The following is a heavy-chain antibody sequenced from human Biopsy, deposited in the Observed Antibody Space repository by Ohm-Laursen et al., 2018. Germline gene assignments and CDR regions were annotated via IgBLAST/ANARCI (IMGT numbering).Heavy chain of an antibody. V-gene: IGHV4-59*11. D-gene: IGHD4-23*01. Sequence: SHTLSLSSTVSGGSFSGHYWSWIPQPPGPGLESIVHISCTGYTSYNASLKSRVTISVDTSRNHFSLRLSSLPAADTAVYYRARGSNDSGGLYFPRWGQGTLVTVSS. CDR1: GGSFSGHY. J-gene: IGHJ4*02. CDR2: ISCTGYT. CDR3: ARGSNDSGGLYFPR.